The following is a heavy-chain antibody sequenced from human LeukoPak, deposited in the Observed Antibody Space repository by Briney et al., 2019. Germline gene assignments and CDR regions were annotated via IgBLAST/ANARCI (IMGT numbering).Heavy chain of an antibody. CDR3: LTVTTTDY. CDR2: MNPNSGNT. J-gene: IGHJ4*02. Sequence: PGASVKVFCKVSGSTFTSYDINRVRQATGPGLEWMGWMNPNSGNTGYAQKFQGRATMTRNTSISTAYKELSSLRSEDTAVYYCLTVTTTDYWGQGTLVTVSP. V-gene: IGHV1-8*01. CDR1: GSTFTSYD. D-gene: IGHD4-17*01.